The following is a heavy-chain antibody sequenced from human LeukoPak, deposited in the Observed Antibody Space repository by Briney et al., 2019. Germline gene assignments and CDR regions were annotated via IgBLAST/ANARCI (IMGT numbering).Heavy chain of an antibody. CDR1: GFTFSSYW. D-gene: IGHD3-10*01. CDR3: AREARYGDYFEH. CDR2: IKQDGSGK. J-gene: IGHJ4*02. Sequence: PGGSLRLSCAASGFTFSSYWMSWVRQAPEKGLEWVANIKQDGSGKYYVDSVKGRFTISRDNAKNSLYLQMNSLRAEDTAVYYCAREARYGDYFEHWGQGTLVTVSS. V-gene: IGHV3-7*01.